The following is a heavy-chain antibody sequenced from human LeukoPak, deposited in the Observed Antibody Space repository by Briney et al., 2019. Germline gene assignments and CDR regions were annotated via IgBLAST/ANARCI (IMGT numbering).Heavy chain of an antibody. CDR3: ARGLSRGSSWYEGRRGVHDY. CDR2: INHSGST. J-gene: IGHJ4*02. Sequence: KPSETLSLTCAVYGGSFSGYYWSWIRQPPGKGLEWIGEINHSGSTNYNPSLKSRVTIPVDTSKNQFSLKLSSVTAADTAVYYCARGLSRGSSWYEGRRGVHDYWGQGTQVTVSS. D-gene: IGHD6-13*01. V-gene: IGHV4-34*01. CDR1: GGSFSGYY.